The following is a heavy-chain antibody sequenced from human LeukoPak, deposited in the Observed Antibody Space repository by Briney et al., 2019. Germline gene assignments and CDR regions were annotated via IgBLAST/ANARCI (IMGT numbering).Heavy chain of an antibody. J-gene: IGHJ6*02. D-gene: IGHD1-26*01. CDR3: ARVGGYYYYYGMDV. Sequence: GASVKVSCKASGYTFTGYYMHWVRQAPGQGLEWMGWINPNSGGTNYAQKFQGRVTMTRDTSISTAYMELSRLRSDDTAVYYCARVGGYYYYYGMDVWGQGTTATVSS. CDR2: INPNSGGT. V-gene: IGHV1-2*02. CDR1: GYTFTGYY.